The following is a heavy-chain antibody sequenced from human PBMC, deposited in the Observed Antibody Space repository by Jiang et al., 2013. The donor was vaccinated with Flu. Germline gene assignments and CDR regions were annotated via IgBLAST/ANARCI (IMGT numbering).Heavy chain of an antibody. Sequence: KPSETLSLTCAVYGGSFSGYYWNWIRQPPGKGLEWIGEINHSGSTNYNPSLKSRVTISVDTSRNQFSLKLSSVTAADTAVYYCARRPISRSWFDPWGQGTLVTVSS. CDR2: INHSGST. V-gene: IGHV4-34*01. CDR3: ARRPISRSWFDP. CDR1: GGSFSGYY. D-gene: IGHD2/OR15-2a*01. J-gene: IGHJ5*02.